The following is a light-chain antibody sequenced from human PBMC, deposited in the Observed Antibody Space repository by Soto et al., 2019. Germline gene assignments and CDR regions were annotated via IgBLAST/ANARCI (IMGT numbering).Light chain of an antibody. CDR3: TSYAGSNIWV. Sequence: QSALTQPPSASGSPGQSVTISCTGTSSDVGAYNYVSWYQQYPGKAPKLMIYEVNKRPSGVPDRVSGSKSGKTASLTVSGLQPEDEAEYHCTSYAGSNIWVFGGGTKVTVL. V-gene: IGLV2-8*01. CDR2: EVN. J-gene: IGLJ3*02. CDR1: SSDVGAYNY.